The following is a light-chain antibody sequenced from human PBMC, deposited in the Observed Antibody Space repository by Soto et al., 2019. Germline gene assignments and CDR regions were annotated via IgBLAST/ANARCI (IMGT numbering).Light chain of an antibody. Sequence: EIVLTQSPGTLSLSPGERATLSCRASQSVTSSYLAWYQQKPGQAPRLLIYGPSSRATGIPDRFSGSGSGTDFTLTISRLEPEDFAVYYCQQYGNSPLTFGGGTKVEIK. V-gene: IGKV3-20*01. CDR3: QQYGNSPLT. CDR1: QSVTSSY. J-gene: IGKJ4*01. CDR2: GPS.